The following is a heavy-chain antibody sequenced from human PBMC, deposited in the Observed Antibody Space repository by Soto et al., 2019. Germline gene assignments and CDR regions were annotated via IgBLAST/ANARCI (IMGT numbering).Heavy chain of an antibody. Sequence: QVQLVQSGAEVKKPGASVTVSCEASGYTFSNYAIHWVRQAPGQRLEWMAWINAGTGDTKYSQNFQGRVTITRDTYASTAYLSLILLRSEDTAVYYCARAPHSSGYYQYSMDVWGPGTTVTVS. V-gene: IGHV1-3*01. CDR1: GYTFSNYA. J-gene: IGHJ6*02. D-gene: IGHD3-9*01. CDR2: INAGTGDT. CDR3: ARAPHSSGYYQYSMDV.